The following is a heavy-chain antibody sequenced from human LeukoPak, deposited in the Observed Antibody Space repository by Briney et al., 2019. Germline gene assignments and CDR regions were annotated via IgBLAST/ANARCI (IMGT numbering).Heavy chain of an antibody. V-gene: IGHV4-4*02. J-gene: IGHJ5*02. D-gene: IGHD6-19*01. CDR1: GGSISSSNW. CDR3: ARDLAVAGSGFDP. Sequence: SETLSLTCAVSGGSISSSNWWSWVRQPPGKGLEWIGEIYHSGSTNYNPSLKSRVTVSVDKSKNQFSLKLSSVTAADTAVYYCARDLAVAGSGFDPWGQGTLVTVSS. CDR2: IYHSGST.